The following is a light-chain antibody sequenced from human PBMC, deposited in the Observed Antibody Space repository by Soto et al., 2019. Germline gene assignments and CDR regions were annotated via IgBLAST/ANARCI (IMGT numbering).Light chain of an antibody. CDR2: GAS. CDR1: QSVSSSY. CDR3: QQRSNWPPT. V-gene: IGKV3D-20*02. Sequence: EIVLTQSPGTLSLSPGERATLSCRASQSVSSSYLAWYQQKPGQAPRLLIYGASSRATGIPDRFSGSGSGTDFTLTISSLEPEDFAVYYCQQRSNWPPTVGQGTKVDIK. J-gene: IGKJ1*01.